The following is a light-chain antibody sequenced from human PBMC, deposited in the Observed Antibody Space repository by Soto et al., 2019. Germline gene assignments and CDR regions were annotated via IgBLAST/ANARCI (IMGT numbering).Light chain of an antibody. Sequence: DIQMTQSPSTLSESIWDRVTISCWASQSISSSLAWYQQKPGKAPRLLIHKASSLQGGIPSRFSGSGSGTEFTLTISSLQPGDFATYYCQQYETSSPTFGQGTKVDIK. J-gene: IGKJ1*01. CDR1: QSISSS. CDR3: QQYETSSPT. CDR2: KAS. V-gene: IGKV1-5*03.